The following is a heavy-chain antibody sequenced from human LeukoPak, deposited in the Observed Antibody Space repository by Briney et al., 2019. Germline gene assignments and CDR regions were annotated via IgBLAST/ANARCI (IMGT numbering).Heavy chain of an antibody. V-gene: IGHV3-23*01. CDR1: GFTFSSYA. D-gene: IGHD3-22*01. J-gene: IGHJ4*02. CDR3: AKGSYCDSSGSFYFDY. CDR2: ISGSGDNT. Sequence: GGSLRLSCAASGFTFSSYAMSWVRQTPGKGLEWVSGISGSGDNTYYADSVKGRFTISRDNSKNTLYVQVNSLGTEDTAAYYCAKGSYCDSSGSFYFDYWGQGTLVTVSS.